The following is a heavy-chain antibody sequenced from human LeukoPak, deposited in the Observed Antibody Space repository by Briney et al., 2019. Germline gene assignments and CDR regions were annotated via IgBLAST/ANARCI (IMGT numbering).Heavy chain of an antibody. CDR2: LYSGGST. J-gene: IGHJ4*02. CDR3: TRDRGFN. CDR1: GFTVSSNY. Sequence: GGSLRLSCAASGFTVSSNYMSGVGQAPGKGLDWLSVLYSGGSTYYADSVKGRFTISRDNSRNTLYLQMNSLKAEDTAVYYCTRDRGFNWGQGTLVTVSS. D-gene: IGHD3-10*01. V-gene: IGHV3-53*01.